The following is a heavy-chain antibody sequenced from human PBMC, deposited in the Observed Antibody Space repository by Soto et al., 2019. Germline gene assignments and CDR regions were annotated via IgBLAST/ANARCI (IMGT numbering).Heavy chain of an antibody. D-gene: IGHD1-26*01. CDR1: GFTFSNYG. Sequence: GGSLRLSCSASGFTFSNYGMTWVRQAPGKGLEWVSGIVASGGGTYYADSVKGRFTISRDNSKDTLYLQMNSLRAEDTAVYYCANSWSYTPNEYWGQGTLVTVSS. CDR2: IVASGGGT. V-gene: IGHV3-23*01. CDR3: ANSWSYTPNEY. J-gene: IGHJ4*02.